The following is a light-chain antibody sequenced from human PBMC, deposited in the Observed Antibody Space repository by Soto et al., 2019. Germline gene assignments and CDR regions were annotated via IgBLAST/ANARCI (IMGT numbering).Light chain of an antibody. CDR3: QQYNNWPPVT. Sequence: EIVMTQSPATLSVSPGERATLSCRASHSVNSNLAWYQQKPGRAPRLLIYAAPTRASGFPARFSGSGSGTEITRTISSLQSEDFAVYYCQQYNNWPPVTFGQGTRLEIK. V-gene: IGKV3-15*01. CDR2: AAP. CDR1: HSVNSN. J-gene: IGKJ5*01.